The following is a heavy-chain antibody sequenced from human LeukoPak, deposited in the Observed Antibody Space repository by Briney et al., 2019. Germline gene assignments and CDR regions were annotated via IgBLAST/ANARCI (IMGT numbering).Heavy chain of an antibody. CDR2: IYPGDSDT. CDR3: AQLRGYSYGYPLYYYYFDY. V-gene: IGHV5-51*01. Sequence: ESLKISCKGSGYSFTSYWIGWVRQMPGKGLEWMGIIYPGDSDTRYSPSFQGQVTISADKSISTAYLQWSSLKASDTAMYYCAQLRGYSYGYPLYYYYFDYWGQGTLVTVSS. D-gene: IGHD5-18*01. J-gene: IGHJ4*02. CDR1: GYSFTSYW.